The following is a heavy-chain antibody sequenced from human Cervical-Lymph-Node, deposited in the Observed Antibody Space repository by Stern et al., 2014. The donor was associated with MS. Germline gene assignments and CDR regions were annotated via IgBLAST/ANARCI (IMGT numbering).Heavy chain of an antibody. J-gene: IGHJ4*02. D-gene: IGHD2/OR15-2a*01. CDR2: MGDRDRTI. CDR3: ARGGFYAPFDS. CDR1: GFTFSDNS. V-gene: IGHV3-11*01. Sequence: VQLEESGGGLVKPGGSLRLSCAVSGFTFSDNSMSWIRLSPGKGLEWLSYMGDRDRTISYAYSVKGRFTISRNNAKNSLYLQMNSLRAEDSAVYYCARGGFYAPFDSWGQGTRGTVSS.